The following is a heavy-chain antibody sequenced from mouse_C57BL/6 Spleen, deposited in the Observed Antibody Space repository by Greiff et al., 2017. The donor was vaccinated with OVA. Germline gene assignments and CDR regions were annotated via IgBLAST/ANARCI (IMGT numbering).Heavy chain of an antibody. CDR1: GYSFTSYY. CDR3: ARNGNGNPAWFAY. CDR2: IYPGSGNT. Sequence: VQLQQSGPELVKPGASVKISCKASGYSFTSYYIHWVKQRPGQGLEWIGWIYPGSGNTKYNEKFKGKATLTADTSSSTAYMQLSSLTSEDSAVYYCARNGNGNPAWFAYWGQGTLVTVSA. D-gene: IGHD2-1*01. V-gene: IGHV1-66*01. J-gene: IGHJ3*01.